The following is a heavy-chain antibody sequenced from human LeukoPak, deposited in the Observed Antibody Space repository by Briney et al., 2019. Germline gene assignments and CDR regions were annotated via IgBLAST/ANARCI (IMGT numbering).Heavy chain of an antibody. CDR3: ARGPRIVGATTSYYFDY. CDR2: MNPNSGNT. V-gene: IGHV1-8*01. CDR1: GYTFTSYD. D-gene: IGHD1-26*01. J-gene: IGHJ4*02. Sequence: GASVKVSCKASGYTFTSYDINWVRQATGQGLEWMGWMNPNSGNTGYAQKLQGRVTMTRNTSIRTAYMELSSLRSEDTAVYYCARGPRIVGATTSYYFDYWGQGTLVTVSS.